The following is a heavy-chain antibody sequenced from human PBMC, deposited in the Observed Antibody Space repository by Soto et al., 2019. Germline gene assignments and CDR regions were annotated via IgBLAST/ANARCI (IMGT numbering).Heavy chain of an antibody. CDR3: ARLLTTYKTYFDY. J-gene: IGHJ4*02. CDR2: ISYSGST. CDR1: GGSISSSNW. Sequence: PSQTLSLTCAVSGGSISSSNWWSWVRQPPGKGLEWIGHISYSGSTYYSPSLKSRVAISVDSSKKHFSLKLSSVTAADTAVYFCARLLTTYKTYFDYWGQGALVTVSS. D-gene: IGHD4-4*01. V-gene: IGHV4-4*02.